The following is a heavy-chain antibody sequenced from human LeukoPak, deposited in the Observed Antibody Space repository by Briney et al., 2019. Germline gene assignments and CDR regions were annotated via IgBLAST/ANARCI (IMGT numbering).Heavy chain of an antibody. CDR1: GFTFSNYY. J-gene: IGHJ6*02. V-gene: IGHV3-21*01. CDR2: ITKSGDSI. D-gene: IGHD6-13*01. CDR3: ARDRPGTGAGTSYYGMDV. Sequence: GGSLRLSCAVSGFTFSNYYMNWVRQAPGKGLEWVSSITKSGDSIYYADSLKGRFTISRDNAKNSLYLQMNSLRAEDTAVYFCARDRPGTGAGTSYYGMDVWGQGTTVTVSS.